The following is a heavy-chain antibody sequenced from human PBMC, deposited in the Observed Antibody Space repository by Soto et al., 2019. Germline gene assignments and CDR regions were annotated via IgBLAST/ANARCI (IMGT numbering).Heavy chain of an antibody. D-gene: IGHD5-12*01. CDR2: INPSGGST. Sequence: QVQLVQSGAEVKKPGASVKVSCKASGYTFSNYYMHWVRQAPGQGLEWMGIINPSGGSTSYGQKFQSRVTXTXEXXTSTVYLELSTLRSEDTAVYYCARDRDGYNGAFDYWGQGTLVTVSS. CDR1: GYTFSNYY. CDR3: ARDRDGYNGAFDY. J-gene: IGHJ4*02. V-gene: IGHV1-46*03.